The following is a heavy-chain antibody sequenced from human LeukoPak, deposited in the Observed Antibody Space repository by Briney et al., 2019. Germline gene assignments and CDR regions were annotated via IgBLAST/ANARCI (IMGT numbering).Heavy chain of an antibody. CDR2: ISSSGSTI. CDR1: GFTFSDYY. D-gene: IGHD2-15*01. CDR3: ARGAPVAAAINARFDP. V-gene: IGHV3-11*01. J-gene: IGHJ5*02. Sequence: GGSLRLSCAASGFTFSDYYMSWIRQAPGKGLEWASYISSSGSTIYYADSVKGRFTISRDNAKNSLYLQMNSLRAEDTAVYYCARGAPVAAAINARFDPWGQGTLVTASS.